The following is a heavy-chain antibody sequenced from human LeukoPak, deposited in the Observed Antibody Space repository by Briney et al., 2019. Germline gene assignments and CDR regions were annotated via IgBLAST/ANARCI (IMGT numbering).Heavy chain of an antibody. CDR2: IYYSGST. CDR3: ARREHYYDSSRRAFDI. V-gene: IGHV4-39*07. Sequence: PSETLSPTCTVSGGSISSSSYYWGWIRQPPGKGLEWIGAIYYSGSTNYNPSLKSRVTISVDTSKNQFSLKLSSVTAADTAVYYCARREHYYDSSRRAFDIWGQGTMVTVSS. J-gene: IGHJ3*02. CDR1: GGSISSSSYY. D-gene: IGHD3-22*01.